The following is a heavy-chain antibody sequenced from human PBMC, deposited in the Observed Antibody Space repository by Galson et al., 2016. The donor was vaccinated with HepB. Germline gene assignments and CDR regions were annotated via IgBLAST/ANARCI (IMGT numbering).Heavy chain of an antibody. J-gene: IGHJ4*02. Sequence: SVKVSCKASGYTFTSSGISWVRQAPGQGLEWMGWISGYNGHIQSAQKFQDRVTVTADTSTSTAYMELRSLNSDDTAIYYGVRDYSYMPDYWGQGTLVTVSS. CDR2: ISGYNGHI. V-gene: IGHV1-18*01. CDR1: GYTFTSSG. D-gene: IGHD2-15*01. CDR3: VRDYSYMPDY.